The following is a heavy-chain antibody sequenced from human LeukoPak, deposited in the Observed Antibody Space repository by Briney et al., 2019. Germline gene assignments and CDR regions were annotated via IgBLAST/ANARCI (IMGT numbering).Heavy chain of an antibody. CDR1: GYTFTGYY. D-gene: IGHD3-3*01. V-gene: IGHV1-2*06. J-gene: IGHJ5*02. CDR2: INPNSGGT. Sequence: ASVKVSCKASGYTFTGYYMHWVRQAPGQGLEWMGRINPNSGGTNYAQKFQGRVTMTRDTSISTAYMELSSLRSEDTAVYYCARAYDFWSGYYHPRFDPWGQGTLVTVSS. CDR3: ARAYDFWSGYYHPRFDP.